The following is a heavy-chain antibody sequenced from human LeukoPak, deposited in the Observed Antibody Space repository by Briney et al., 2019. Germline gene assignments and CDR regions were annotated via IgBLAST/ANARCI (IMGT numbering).Heavy chain of an antibody. V-gene: IGHV3-7*01. J-gene: IGHJ5*02. CDR3: ARDRRDDYIFSRWFDP. CDR2: IKQDGSEK. Sequence: GGSLRLSCAASGFTFSSYWMSWVRQAPGKGLEWVANIKQDGSEKYYVDSVKGRFTISRDNAKNSLYLQMNSLRAEDTAVYYCARDRRDDYIFSRWFDPWGQGTLVTVSS. CDR1: GFTFSSYW. D-gene: IGHD5-24*01.